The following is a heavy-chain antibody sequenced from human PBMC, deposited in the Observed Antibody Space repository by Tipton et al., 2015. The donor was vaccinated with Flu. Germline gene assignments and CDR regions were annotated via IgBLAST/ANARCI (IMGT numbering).Heavy chain of an antibody. V-gene: IGHV3-48*03. Sequence: VQSGGSLRLSCAASGFTFSNYEMSWVRQAPGKGLDWISYISAGSTTKFYADSVKGRFTISRDNAKNSLFLQMDSLRVEDTAVYYCARDPAGGLRRNWFDPWGQGTLVTVSS. CDR1: GFTFSNYE. CDR2: ISAGSTTK. CDR3: ARDPAGGLRRNWFDP. J-gene: IGHJ5*02.